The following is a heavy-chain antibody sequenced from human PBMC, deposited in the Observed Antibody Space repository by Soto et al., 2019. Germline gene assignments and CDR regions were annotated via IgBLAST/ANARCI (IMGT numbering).Heavy chain of an antibody. D-gene: IGHD1-1*01. Sequence: QVHLVQSGAEVKKPGASVKVSFQGSGYAFTTYGITWVRQAPGQGLEWMGWISAHNGNTNYAQKLQGRVTVTRDTSTSTAYMELRSLRYDDTAVYYCARGRYGDYWGQGALVTFSS. J-gene: IGHJ4*02. CDR1: GYAFTTYG. CDR3: ARGRYGDY. V-gene: IGHV1-18*01. CDR2: ISAHNGNT.